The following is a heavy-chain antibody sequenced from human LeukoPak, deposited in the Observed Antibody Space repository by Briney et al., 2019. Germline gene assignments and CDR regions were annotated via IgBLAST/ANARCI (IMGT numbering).Heavy chain of an antibody. D-gene: IGHD5-18*01. J-gene: IGHJ4*02. CDR1: GYTFTSYY. Sequence: ASVKVSCKASGYTFTSYYMHWVRQTPGQGLEWMGIINPSGGSTNYAQKFQGRVTITADESTSTAYMELSSLRSEDTAVYYCASLGGYSYGFIPDYWGQGTLVTVSS. V-gene: IGHV1-46*01. CDR2: INPSGGST. CDR3: ASLGGYSYGFIPDY.